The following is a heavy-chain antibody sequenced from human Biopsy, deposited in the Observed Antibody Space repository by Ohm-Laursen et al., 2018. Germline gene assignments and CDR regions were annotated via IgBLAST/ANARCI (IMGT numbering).Heavy chain of an antibody. CDR2: IYYSGTT. CDR3: ARSPASTWTGYFQH. V-gene: IGHV4-31*03. J-gene: IGHJ1*01. Sequence: TLSLTCRVSDFPLSSGAFYWSWIRQRPGKGLEWIGYIYYSGTTSFNPSLKSRVTMSVDTSANHFSLKLNSVTAADTALYYCARSPASTWTGYFQHWGQGTLVTVSS. D-gene: IGHD6-13*01. CDR1: DFPLSSGAFY.